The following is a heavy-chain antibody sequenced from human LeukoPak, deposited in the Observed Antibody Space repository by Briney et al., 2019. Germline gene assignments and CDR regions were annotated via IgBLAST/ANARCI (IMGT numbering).Heavy chain of an antibody. CDR3: ARAARNSGSLPEIDY. CDR1: GYTFTGYY. V-gene: IGHV1-2*04. Sequence: ASVKVSCKASGYTFTGYYMHWVRQAPGQGLEWMGWINPNSGGTNYAQKFQGWVTMTRDTSISTAYMELSRLRSDDTAVYYCARAARNSGSLPEIDYWGQGTLVTVSS. D-gene: IGHD1-26*01. CDR2: INPNSGGT. J-gene: IGHJ4*02.